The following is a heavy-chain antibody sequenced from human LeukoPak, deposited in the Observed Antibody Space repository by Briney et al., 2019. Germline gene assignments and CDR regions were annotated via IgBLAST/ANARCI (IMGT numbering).Heavy chain of an antibody. Sequence: AETLSLTCTVSGASVSSYDWSWIRQPPGKGPEWIGYFSYSGSTNYNPSLKSRVTISVDTSKNQFSLNLSSVTAADTAVYYCARGPLDSGYTYFDYWGQGTLVSVAS. V-gene: IGHV4-59*02. CDR2: FSYSGST. J-gene: IGHJ4*02. CDR3: ARGPLDSGYTYFDY. D-gene: IGHD5-12*01. CDR1: GASVSSYD.